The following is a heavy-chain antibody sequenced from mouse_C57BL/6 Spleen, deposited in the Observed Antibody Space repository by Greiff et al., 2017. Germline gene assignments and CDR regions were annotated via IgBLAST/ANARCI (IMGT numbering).Heavy chain of an antibody. Sequence: QVQLQQSGPGLVAPSQTLSITCTVSGFSLTSYYVNWVRQPPGKGLEWLGDIWGGGSTNYNSALMSRLSISKDNSKSQVYLKMNSLQTDDTAVYYCAKHEILRGAMDYWGQGTSVTVSS. V-gene: IGHV2-9*01. CDR1: GFSLTSYY. CDR3: AKHEILRGAMDY. D-gene: IGHD1-1*01. J-gene: IGHJ4*01. CDR2: IWGGGST.